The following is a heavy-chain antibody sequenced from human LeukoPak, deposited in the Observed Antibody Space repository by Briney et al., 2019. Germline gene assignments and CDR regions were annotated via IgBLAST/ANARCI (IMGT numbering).Heavy chain of an antibody. D-gene: IGHD3-22*01. CDR1: GFTFSSYA. Sequence: PGGSLGLSCAASGFTFSSYAMSWVRQAPGKGLEWVSVIYSGGSTYYADSVKGRFTISRDNSKNTLYLQMNSLRAEDTAVYYCATIGSRFDSSGYSQLGYFNYWGQGTLVTVSS. CDR3: ATIGSRFDSSGYSQLGYFNY. J-gene: IGHJ4*02. V-gene: IGHV3-23*01. CDR2: IYSGGST.